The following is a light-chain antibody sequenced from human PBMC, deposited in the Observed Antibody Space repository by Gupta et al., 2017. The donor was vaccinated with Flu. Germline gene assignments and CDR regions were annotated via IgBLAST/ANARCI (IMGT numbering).Light chain of an antibody. CDR1: KLEDKY. CDR3: QAWDSSSVV. J-gene: IGLJ2*01. CDR2: EDT. Sequence: SPGQTASITCYGDKLEDKYTSWYQQMPGQSPVLVIYEDTKRPSGIPERFSGSSSGNTATLTISGTQAVDEADYYCQAWDSSSVVFGGGTKLTVL. V-gene: IGLV3-1*01.